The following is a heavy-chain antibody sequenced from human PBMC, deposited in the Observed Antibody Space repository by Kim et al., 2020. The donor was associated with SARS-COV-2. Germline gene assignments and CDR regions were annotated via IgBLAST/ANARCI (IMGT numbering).Heavy chain of an antibody. CDR3: ARGETRYY. CDR1: GYSFTSYW. V-gene: IGHV5-51*01. D-gene: IGHD3-9*01. J-gene: IGHJ4*02. Sequence: GESLKISCQASGYSFTSYWIGWVRQMPGKGLEWMGIIYPGDSNTRYSPSFQGQVTISADKSISTAYLQWNSLKASDTAIYYCARGETRYYWGQGTPVTVSS. CDR2: IYPGDSNT.